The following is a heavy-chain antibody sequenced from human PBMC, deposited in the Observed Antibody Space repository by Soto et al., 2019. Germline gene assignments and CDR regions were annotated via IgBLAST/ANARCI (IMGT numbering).Heavy chain of an antibody. D-gene: IGHD1-26*01. Sequence: SETLSLTCSVSGASIHNGGYFCSWIRQSPEKGLEWIGHIHNSGSPYNNPSLKNRVTISTMSNNKFSLELSSVTAADTAVYYCTRGLFSGSYYSGGWYYFDSWGQGTMVTVSS. CDR3: TRGLFSGSYYSGGWYYFDS. V-gene: IGHV4-30-2*06. J-gene: IGHJ4*02. CDR1: GASIHNGGYF. CDR2: IHNSGSP.